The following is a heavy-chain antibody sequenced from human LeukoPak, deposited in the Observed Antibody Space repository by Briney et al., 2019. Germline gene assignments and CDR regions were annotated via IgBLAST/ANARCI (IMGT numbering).Heavy chain of an antibody. CDR2: VYYSGST. J-gene: IGHJ4*02. CDR1: GGSISTYY. Sequence: PSETLSLTCAVSGGSISTYYWSWIRQPPGKGLEWIGYVYYSGSTNYNPSLRSRVTISVGTSKNQFSLKLSSVTAADTAVYYCARGSNSYQFDYWGQGTLVTVSS. D-gene: IGHD1-26*01. CDR3: ARGSNSYQFDY. V-gene: IGHV4-59*01.